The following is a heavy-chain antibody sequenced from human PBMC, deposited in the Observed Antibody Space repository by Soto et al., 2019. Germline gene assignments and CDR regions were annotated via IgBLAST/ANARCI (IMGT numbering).Heavy chain of an antibody. V-gene: IGHV2-26*01. D-gene: IGHD2-2*01. CDR1: GFSLSNARLG. Sequence: QVTLKESGPVVVKPTETLTLTCTVSGFSLSNARLGVSWIRQPPGKALEWLAHIFSNDEKSYSTSLKNRLTLSNDTSKSQVVLSMTDVDPVDSATYSCALIKDCSRADCYLASFDPWGQGTLVTVSS. CDR2: IFSNDEK. CDR3: ALIKDCSRADCYLASFDP. J-gene: IGHJ5*02.